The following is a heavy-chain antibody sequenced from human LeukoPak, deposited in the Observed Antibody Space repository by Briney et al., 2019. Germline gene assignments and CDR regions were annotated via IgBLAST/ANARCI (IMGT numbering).Heavy chain of an antibody. D-gene: IGHD6-19*01. CDR3: ARDNKQWLVRKFDY. Sequence: PGGSLRLSCAASGFTFSSYSMNWVRQAPGKGLEWVSSISSSSSYIYYADSVKGRFTISRDNAKNSLYLQMHSLSAEDTAVYYCARDNKQWLVRKFDYWGQGTLVTVSS. CDR2: ISSSSSYI. J-gene: IGHJ4*02. V-gene: IGHV3-21*01. CDR1: GFTFSSYS.